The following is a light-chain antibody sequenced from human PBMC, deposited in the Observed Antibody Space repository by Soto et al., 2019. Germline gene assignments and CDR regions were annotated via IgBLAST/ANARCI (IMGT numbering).Light chain of an antibody. CDR2: GAS. Sequence: VLTQSPDTLSFSPGERVTLSCRASQSVSSSYLAWYQHKPGQAPRLLMFGASKRATGIPDRFSGSGSGTDFSLTISGLEPEDFAMYYWQQYGSSPLTFGGGTKVDIK. CDR1: QSVSSSY. CDR3: QQYGSSPLT. J-gene: IGKJ4*01. V-gene: IGKV3-20*01.